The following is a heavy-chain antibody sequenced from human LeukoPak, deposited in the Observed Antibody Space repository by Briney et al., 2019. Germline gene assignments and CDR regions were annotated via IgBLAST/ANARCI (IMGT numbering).Heavy chain of an antibody. D-gene: IGHD4/OR15-4a*01. CDR3: AKKAQYDGHYPLDY. CDR1: GFTFSSYT. J-gene: IGHJ4*02. Sequence: GGSLRLSCAASGFTFSSYTMNWVRQAPGKGLEWVSGTSDRGDYTYYADSVKGRFTISRDTSKNTLYLQMNSLRAEDTALYFCAKKAQYDGHYPLDYWGQGTLVTVSA. CDR2: TSDRGDYT. V-gene: IGHV3-23*01.